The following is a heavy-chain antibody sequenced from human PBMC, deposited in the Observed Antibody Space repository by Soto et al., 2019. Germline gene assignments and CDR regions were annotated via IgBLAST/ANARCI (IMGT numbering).Heavy chain of an antibody. CDR1: GGSISSYY. Sequence: SETLSLTCTVSGGSISSYYWSWIRQPPGKGLEWIGYIYYSGSTNYNPSLKSRVTISVDTSKNQFSLKLGSVTAADTAVYYCARVRRRDGYIFDYWGQGTLVTVSS. J-gene: IGHJ4*02. CDR3: ARVRRRDGYIFDY. D-gene: IGHD5-12*01. CDR2: IYYSGST. V-gene: IGHV4-59*01.